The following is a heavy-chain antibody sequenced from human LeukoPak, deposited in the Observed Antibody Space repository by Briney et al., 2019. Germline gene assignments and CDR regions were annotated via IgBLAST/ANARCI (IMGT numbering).Heavy chain of an antibody. D-gene: IGHD1-26*01. J-gene: IGHJ4*02. Sequence: ASVKVSCKASGYTFTSYDINWVRQATGQGLEWMGWMNPNSGNTGYAQKFQGRVTMTTDTSTSTAYMELRSLRSDDTAVYYCARIKVGAPIPDDYWGQGTLVTVSS. CDR3: ARIKVGAPIPDDY. CDR2: MNPNSGNT. CDR1: GYTFTSYD. V-gene: IGHV1-8*01.